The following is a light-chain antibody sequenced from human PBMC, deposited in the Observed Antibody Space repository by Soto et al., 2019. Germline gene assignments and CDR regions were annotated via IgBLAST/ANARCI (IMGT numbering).Light chain of an antibody. CDR2: GIS. CDR1: QSVRSSY. Sequence: EIVLTQSPGTLSLSPGERATLSCRASQSVRSSYLAWYQQKPGQAPRLLIYGISSRTTGIPDRFSGSGSGTDFTLTISRLEPEDFAVYYCQQYGSSPRTFGQGTKVEIK. V-gene: IGKV3-20*01. J-gene: IGKJ1*01. CDR3: QQYGSSPRT.